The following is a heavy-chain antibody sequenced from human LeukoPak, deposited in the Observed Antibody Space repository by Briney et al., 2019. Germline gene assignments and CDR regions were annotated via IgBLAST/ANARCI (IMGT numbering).Heavy chain of an antibody. CDR3: ARSIVGVRKRNDY. V-gene: IGHV1-8*01. J-gene: IGHJ4*02. D-gene: IGHD1-26*01. CDR1: GYTFGSYD. Sequence: ASVKVSCKASGYTFGSYDIIWVRQASGQGLEWMGWMNPNSGHTGYAQKFHGRVTMPRSTTTSTAYMERTRLTSEDSAVYDCARSIVGVRKRNDYWGQGTLVTVSS. CDR2: MNPNSGHT.